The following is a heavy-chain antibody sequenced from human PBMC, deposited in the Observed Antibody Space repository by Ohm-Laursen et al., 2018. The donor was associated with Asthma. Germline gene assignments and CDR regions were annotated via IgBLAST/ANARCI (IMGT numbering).Heavy chain of an antibody. V-gene: IGHV1-69*01. CDR3: ARDRYYYGSGIPFDY. CDR1: GGTFSSYA. Sequence: SSVKVSCKASGGTFSSYAISWVRQAPGQGLEWMGGIIPIFGTANYAQKFQGRVTITADESTSTAYMELSSLRSEDTAVYYCARDRYYYGSGIPFDYWGQGTLVTVSS. CDR2: IIPIFGTA. J-gene: IGHJ4*02. D-gene: IGHD3-10*01.